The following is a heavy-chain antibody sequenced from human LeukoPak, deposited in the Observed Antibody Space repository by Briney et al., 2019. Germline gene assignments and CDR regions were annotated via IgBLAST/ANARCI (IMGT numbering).Heavy chain of an antibody. V-gene: IGHV3-48*04. CDR3: AELGITMIGGV. D-gene: IGHD3-10*02. CDR1: GFTFSSCG. J-gene: IGHJ6*04. Sequence: PGGSLRLSCAASGFTFSSCGFHWVRQAPGKGLEWVSYISSSGSTIYYADSVKGRFTISRDNAKNSLYLQMNSLRAEDTAVYYCAELGITMIGGVWGKGTTVTISS. CDR2: ISSSGSTI.